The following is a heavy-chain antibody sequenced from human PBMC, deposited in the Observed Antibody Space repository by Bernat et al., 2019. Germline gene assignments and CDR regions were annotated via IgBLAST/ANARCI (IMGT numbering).Heavy chain of an antibody. CDR3: SKSVYYYGSEFPSTSSDYYYYYGMDV. CDR1: GFTFSSYG. V-gene: IGHV3-30*18. J-gene: IGHJ6*02. Sequence: QVQLVESGGGVVQPGRSLRLSCAASGFTFSSYGLHWVRQAPGKGLEWVAVISYDGSNKYYADSVKGRFTISRDNSKNTLYLQMNSLRAEDTAVYYCSKSVYYYGSEFPSTSSDYYYYYGMDVWGQGTTVTVSS. CDR2: ISYDGSNK. D-gene: IGHD3-10*01.